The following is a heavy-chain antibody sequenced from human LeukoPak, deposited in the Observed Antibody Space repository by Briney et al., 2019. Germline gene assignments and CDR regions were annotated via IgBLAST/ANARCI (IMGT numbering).Heavy chain of an antibody. J-gene: IGHJ4*02. D-gene: IGHD3-22*01. CDR1: GFTFSSYG. V-gene: IGHV3-33*01. Sequence: GGSLRLSCAASGFTFSSYGMHWVRQAPGKGLEWVAVIWYDGSNKYYADSVKGRFTISRDNSKNTLYLQMNSPRAEDTAVYYCARDGDYYDSSGYSHFDYWGQGTLVTVSS. CDR3: ARDGDYYDSSGYSHFDY. CDR2: IWYDGSNK.